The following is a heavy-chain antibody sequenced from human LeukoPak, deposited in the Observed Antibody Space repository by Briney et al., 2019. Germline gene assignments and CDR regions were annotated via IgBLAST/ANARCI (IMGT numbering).Heavy chain of an antibody. D-gene: IGHD3-22*01. CDR3: ARSSLAYDSSGYFFDY. Sequence: GGSLRLSCAASGFTFSSYAMHCVRQAPGKGLEYVSAISSNGGSTYYANSVKGRFTISRDNSKNTLYLQMGSLRAEDMAVYYCARSSLAYDSSGYFFDYWGQGTLVTVSS. CDR1: GFTFSSYA. J-gene: IGHJ4*02. V-gene: IGHV3-64*01. CDR2: ISSNGGST.